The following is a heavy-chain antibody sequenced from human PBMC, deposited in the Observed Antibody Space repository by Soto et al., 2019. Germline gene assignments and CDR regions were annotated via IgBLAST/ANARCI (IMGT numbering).Heavy chain of an antibody. CDR3: ARQGGRRTYYYSYGMDV. CDR2: IKHDGSEK. D-gene: IGHD3-16*01. CDR1: GFTFSSYW. Sequence: EVQLVESGGGLVQPGGSLRLSCTASGFTFSSYWMSWVRQAPGKGLEWVANIKHDGSEKNYVDSVKGRFTNSTDNAKNSVFLQMNSLRAEDTAVYYCARQGGRRTYYYSYGMDVWGQGTTVTVSS. J-gene: IGHJ6*02. V-gene: IGHV3-7*01.